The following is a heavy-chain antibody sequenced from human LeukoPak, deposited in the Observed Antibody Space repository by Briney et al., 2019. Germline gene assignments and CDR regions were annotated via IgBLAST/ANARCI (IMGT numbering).Heavy chain of an antibody. CDR1: GYTFTSYD. V-gene: IGHV1-46*01. Sequence: ASVKVSCKASGYTFTSYDINWVRQATGQGLEWMGIINPSGGSTSYAQKFQGRVTMTRDMSTSTVYMELSSLRSEDTAVYYCARAITTQTNYFDYWGQGTLVTVSS. CDR2: INPSGGST. J-gene: IGHJ4*02. CDR3: ARAITTQTNYFDY. D-gene: IGHD3-3*01.